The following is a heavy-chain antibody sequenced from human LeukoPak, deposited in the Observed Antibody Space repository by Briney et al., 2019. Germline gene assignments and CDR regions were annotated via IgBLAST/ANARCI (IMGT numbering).Heavy chain of an antibody. V-gene: IGHV3-23*01. CDR3: AKRGVVVRVFLVGFHREAYYFDS. CDR2: LSGSAGGT. D-gene: IGHD3-16*02. J-gene: IGHJ4*02. CDR1: GITLSNYA. Sequence: GGSLRLSCGVSGITLSNYAMSWVRQAPGKGLEWVAGLSGSAGGTTYADSVKGRFTISRDNSKNTLFLQMDRRRAEDTAVYFCAKRGVVVRVFLVGFHREAYYFDSWGQGAQVTVST.